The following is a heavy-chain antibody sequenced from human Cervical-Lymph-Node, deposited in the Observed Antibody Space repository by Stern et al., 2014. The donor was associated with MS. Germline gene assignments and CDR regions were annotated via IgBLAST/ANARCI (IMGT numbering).Heavy chain of an antibody. J-gene: IGHJ4*02. V-gene: IGHV3-43*01. CDR1: GFTFDDYT. Sequence: EVQLGESGGVVVQPGGSLRLSCAASGFTFDDYTMHWVRQAPGKGLEWVSLISWDGGSTYYADSVKGRFTISRDNSKNSLYLQMNSLRTEDTALYYCSKPITMIVVAESSYFDYWGQGTLVTVSS. D-gene: IGHD3-22*01. CDR3: SKPITMIVVAESSYFDY. CDR2: ISWDGGST.